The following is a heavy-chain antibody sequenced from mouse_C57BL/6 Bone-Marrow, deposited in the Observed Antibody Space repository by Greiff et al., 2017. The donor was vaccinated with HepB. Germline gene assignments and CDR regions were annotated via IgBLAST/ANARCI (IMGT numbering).Heavy chain of an antibody. V-gene: IGHV1-31*01. CDR3: ASCLPSSYNYFDY. J-gene: IGHJ2*01. CDR1: GYSFTGYY. CDR2: IYPYNGVS. D-gene: IGHD1-1*01. Sequence: VQLQQSGPELVKPGASVKISCKASGYSFTGYYMHWVKQSHGNILDWIGYIYPYNGVSSYNQNFKGKATLTVDKSSSTAYMERRSLTSEDSAVYYCASCLPSSYNYFDYWGQGTTFTVSS.